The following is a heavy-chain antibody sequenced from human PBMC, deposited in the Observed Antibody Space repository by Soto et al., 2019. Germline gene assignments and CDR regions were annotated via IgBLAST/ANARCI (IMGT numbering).Heavy chain of an antibody. CDR3: ARRGVLPDY. V-gene: IGHV1-18*01. CDR1: GYTFTSYG. J-gene: IGHJ4*02. D-gene: IGHD3-10*01. Sequence: QVQLVQSGVEVKKPGASLKVSCKASGYTFTSYGITWVRQAPGQGLEWMGWISADNGVTNYAQKLQGRVTITTDKSTTTAYMELRNLGCDDTAVYYCARRGVLPDYWGQGTLVTVSS. CDR2: ISADNGVT.